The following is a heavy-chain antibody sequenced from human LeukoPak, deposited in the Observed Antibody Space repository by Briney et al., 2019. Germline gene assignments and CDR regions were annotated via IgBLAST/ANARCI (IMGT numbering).Heavy chain of an antibody. Sequence: PSETLSLTCALYGGSFIGYYWSWIRQPPGKGLEWIGAINHSGSTNYNPSLKSRVTISVDTSTNQFSLKLSSVTAADTAVYYCARRHVLLWFGELFLYSDAFDIWGQGTMVTVSS. D-gene: IGHD3-10*01. CDR1: GGSFIGYY. V-gene: IGHV4-34*01. CDR3: ARRHVLLWFGELFLYSDAFDI. J-gene: IGHJ3*02. CDR2: INHSGST.